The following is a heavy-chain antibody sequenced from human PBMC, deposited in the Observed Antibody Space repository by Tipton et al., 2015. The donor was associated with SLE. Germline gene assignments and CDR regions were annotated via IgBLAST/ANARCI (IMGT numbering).Heavy chain of an antibody. CDR2: INHSGST. CDR1: RGSISSLY. D-gene: IGHD3-10*01. Sequence: TLSLTCTVSRGSISSLYWSWIRQHPGKGLEWIGEINHSGSTNYNPSLKSRVTISVDTSKNQFSLKLSSVTAADTAVYYCARHYWGSDYWGQGTLVTVSS. J-gene: IGHJ4*02. CDR3: ARHYWGSDY. V-gene: IGHV4-34*01.